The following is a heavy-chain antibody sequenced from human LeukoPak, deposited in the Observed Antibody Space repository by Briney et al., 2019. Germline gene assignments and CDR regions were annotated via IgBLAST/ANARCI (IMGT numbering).Heavy chain of an antibody. CDR1: GFKFGTYA. Sequence: PGASLRLSCEASGFKFGTYAMTWVRQAPGKGLVWVSTLSGTGGSTYYADSVKGRFTISRDNSENTLFLQMNSLKAEDTAIYYCAKNRRVEATPVDYWGQGTLVTVSS. CDR3: AKNRRVEATPVDY. J-gene: IGHJ4*02. CDR2: LSGTGGST. D-gene: IGHD2-15*01. V-gene: IGHV3-23*01.